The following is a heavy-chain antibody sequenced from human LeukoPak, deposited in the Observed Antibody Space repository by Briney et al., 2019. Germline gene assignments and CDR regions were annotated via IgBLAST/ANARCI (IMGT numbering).Heavy chain of an antibody. D-gene: IGHD2-21*02. J-gene: IGHJ4*02. CDR2: IYHSGST. V-gene: IGHV4-38-2*01. Sequence: SETLSLTCAVSGYSISSGYYGGWIRPPTGKGLEWIGSIYHSGSTYYNPSLKSRVTISVDTSKNQFSLKLSSVTAVDTAVYYCASSVTRPYFDSWGQGTLVTVSS. CDR3: ASSVTRPYFDS. CDR1: GYSISSGYY.